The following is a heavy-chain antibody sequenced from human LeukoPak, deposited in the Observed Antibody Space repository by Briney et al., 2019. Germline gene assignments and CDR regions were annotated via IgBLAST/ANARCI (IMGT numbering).Heavy chain of an antibody. J-gene: IGHJ4*02. CDR1: GYTFTSYG. D-gene: IGHD3-10*01. Sequence: ASVKVSCKASGYTFTSYGISWVRQAPGQGLEGRGGISAYNGNTNYAQKLQGRVTMTTDTSTSTAYMELRSLRSDDTAVYYCAREGGWFGESPFDYWGQGTLVAVSS. V-gene: IGHV1-18*01. CDR3: AREGGWFGESPFDY. CDR2: ISAYNGNT.